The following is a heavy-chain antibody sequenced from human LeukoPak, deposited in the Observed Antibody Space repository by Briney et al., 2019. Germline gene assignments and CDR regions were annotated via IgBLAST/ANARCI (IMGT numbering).Heavy chain of an antibody. V-gene: IGHV1-18*01. Sequence: ASVKVSCKASGYTFTNYGITWVRQAPGQGLEWMGWISAYNGDANYAQRFQGRITMTTDTSTTTAYMELRSLRSDDTAVYYCATLGDVLRLFPLISLDGMDVWGQGTTVTVSS. J-gene: IGHJ6*02. CDR2: ISAYNGDA. D-gene: IGHD3-3*01. CDR3: ATLGDVLRLFPLISLDGMDV. CDR1: GYTFTNYG.